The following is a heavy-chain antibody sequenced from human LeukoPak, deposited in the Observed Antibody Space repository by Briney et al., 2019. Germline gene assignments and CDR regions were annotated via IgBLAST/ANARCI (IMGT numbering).Heavy chain of an antibody. D-gene: IGHD6-13*01. CDR1: GFTFSDYY. Sequence: GGSLRLSCAASGFTFSDYYMSWIRQAPGKGLEWVSYISSSGSTINYADSVKGRFTISRDNAKNSLYLQMNSLRAEDTAVYYCARRISQRTVAAAGGGGFHPWGQGTLVTVSS. V-gene: IGHV3-11*01. CDR3: ARRISQRTVAAAGGGGFHP. J-gene: IGHJ5*02. CDR2: ISSSGSTI.